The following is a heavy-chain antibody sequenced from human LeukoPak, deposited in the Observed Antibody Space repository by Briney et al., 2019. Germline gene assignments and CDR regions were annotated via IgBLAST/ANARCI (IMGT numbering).Heavy chain of an antibody. CDR1: GFTFSSYA. CDR3: ATYSSGWLRLFDY. D-gene: IGHD6-19*01. J-gene: IGHJ4*02. Sequence: GGSLRLSCAASGFTFSSYAMSWVRQAPGKGLEWVSAISGSGGSTYYADSVKGRFTISRDNSKNTLYLQMNSLRAEDTAVYYCATYSSGWLRLFDYWGQGTLVTVSS. V-gene: IGHV3-23*01. CDR2: ISGSGGST.